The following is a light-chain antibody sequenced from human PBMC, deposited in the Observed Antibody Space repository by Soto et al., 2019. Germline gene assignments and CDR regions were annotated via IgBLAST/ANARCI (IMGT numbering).Light chain of an antibody. J-gene: IGLJ3*02. Sequence: QSALTQPASVSGSPGQSITISCTGSSSDVGYYKYVSWYQQHPGKAPKLMIYEDSNRPSGVSNRFSGSKSGNTASLTISGLQAEDEADYYCSSFTTRNTRVFGGGTKLTVL. CDR1: SSDVGYYKY. CDR3: SSFTTRNTRV. CDR2: EDS. V-gene: IGLV2-14*01.